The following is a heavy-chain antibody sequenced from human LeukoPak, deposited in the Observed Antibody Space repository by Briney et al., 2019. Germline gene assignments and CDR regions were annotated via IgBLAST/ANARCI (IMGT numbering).Heavy chain of an antibody. V-gene: IGHV4-34*01. Sequence: SETLSLTCAVSGGSFSGYHWGWVRQPPGKGLEWIGEINHSGDTNYNSSLKSRVTLSVDTSKYQVSLKVNSVTAADTAVYYCAALGRKLHYPVWGKGTTVTVSS. D-gene: IGHD1-26*01. CDR3: AALGRKLHYPV. CDR2: INHSGDT. CDR1: GGSFSGYH. J-gene: IGHJ6*04.